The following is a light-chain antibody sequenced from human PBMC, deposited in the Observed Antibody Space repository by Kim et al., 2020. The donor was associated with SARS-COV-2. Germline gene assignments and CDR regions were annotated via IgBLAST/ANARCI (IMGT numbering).Light chain of an antibody. CDR1: QSIDRW. CDR2: DAT. V-gene: IGKV1-5*01. CDR3: QQFNSYPWT. J-gene: IGKJ1*01. Sequence: ASVGGRVTITCRASQSIDRWLAWYQQKPGKAPKLLIYDATSLESGVPSSFSGSGSGTEFTLTISSLQADDFATYYCQQFNSYPWTFGQGTKVDIK.